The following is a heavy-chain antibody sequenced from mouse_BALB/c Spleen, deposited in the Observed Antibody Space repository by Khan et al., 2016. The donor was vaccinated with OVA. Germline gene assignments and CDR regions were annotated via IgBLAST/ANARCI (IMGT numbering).Heavy chain of an antibody. Sequence: VQLQESGPGLVAPSQSLSITCTISGFSLTNYGVHWVRQPPGKGLEWLVVIWSDGSATNNSALKSRLSISKDNSKSQVFLKMNSLQTDDTAMYYCARQPYYHYYIMDYWGQGTSVTVSS. CDR3: ARQPYYHYYIMDY. D-gene: IGHD2-10*01. CDR1: GFSLTNYG. V-gene: IGHV2-6-1*01. J-gene: IGHJ4*01. CDR2: IWSDGSA.